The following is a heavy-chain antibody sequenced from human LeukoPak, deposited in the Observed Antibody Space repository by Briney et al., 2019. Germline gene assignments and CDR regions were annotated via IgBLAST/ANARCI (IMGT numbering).Heavy chain of an antibody. V-gene: IGHV4-39*07. CDR2: IYYSGST. Sequence: SETLSLTCTVSGGSISSSSYYWGWIRQPPGKGLEWIGSIYYSGSTYYNPSLKSRVTISVDTSKNQFSLKLSSVTAADTAVYYCATLNGSSWFRPNTAIFQHWGQGTLVTVSS. J-gene: IGHJ1*01. CDR1: GGSISSSSYY. D-gene: IGHD6-13*01. CDR3: ATLNGSSWFRPNTAIFQH.